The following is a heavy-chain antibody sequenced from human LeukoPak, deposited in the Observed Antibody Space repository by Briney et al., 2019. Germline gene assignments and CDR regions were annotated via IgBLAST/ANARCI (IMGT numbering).Heavy chain of an antibody. CDR1: GASMSNYY. CDR3: ASSPLDYGGNSGFDY. V-gene: IGHV4-59*01. CDR2: IYYSGTT. D-gene: IGHD4-23*01. Sequence: SETLSLTCTVSGASMSNYYWSWIRQPPGKGLEWIGYIYYSGTTNYNPSLKSRVTISVDTSKNQFSLKLSSVTAADTAVYYCASSPLDYGGNSGFDYWGQGTLVTVSS. J-gene: IGHJ4*02.